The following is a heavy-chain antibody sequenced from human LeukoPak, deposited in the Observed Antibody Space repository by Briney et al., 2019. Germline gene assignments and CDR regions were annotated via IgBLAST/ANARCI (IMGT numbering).Heavy chain of an antibody. Sequence: GGSLSLSCAASGFTFSSYSMNWVRQPPGKGLEWVSSISSSSSYRYYADSVKGRFTHSSDNAKKSMYQQVNSVKTHDKPVYYCARDGKEEEYYYGSGSYRPYMVYYYYMDVWGKGTTVTMSS. CDR2: ISSSSSYR. J-gene: IGHJ6*03. D-gene: IGHD3-10*01. CDR3: ARDGKEEEYYYGSGSYRPYMVYYYYMDV. V-gene: IGHV3-21*04. CDR1: GFTFSSYS.